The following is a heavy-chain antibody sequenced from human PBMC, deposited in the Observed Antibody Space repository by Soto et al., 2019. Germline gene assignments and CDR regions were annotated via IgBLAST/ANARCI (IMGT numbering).Heavy chain of an antibody. CDR2: IYPGDSDT. CDR1: GYSFTSYW. J-gene: IGHJ4*02. D-gene: IGHD4-17*01. Sequence: PGESLKISCKGSGYSFTSYWIGWVRQMPGKGLEWMGIIYPGDSDTRYSPSFQGQVTISADKSISTAYLQWSSLKASDTAMYYCARQLSAVTIGGYFDYWGQGTLVTVAS. V-gene: IGHV5-51*01. CDR3: ARQLSAVTIGGYFDY.